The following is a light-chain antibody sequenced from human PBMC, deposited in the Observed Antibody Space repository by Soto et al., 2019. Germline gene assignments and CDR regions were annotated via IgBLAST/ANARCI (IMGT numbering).Light chain of an antibody. J-gene: IGLJ2*01. CDR2: GNN. CDR1: SSNIGAGYD. Sequence: QSVLTQPPSVSGAPGQRVTISCTGSSSNIGAGYDVHWYQQLPGTAPKLLIYGNNNRPSGVPDRFSGSKSGPSASLAITGLQAEDEADYYCQSYDSSLSGSEVFGGGTKLTVL. CDR3: QSYDSSLSGSEV. V-gene: IGLV1-40*01.